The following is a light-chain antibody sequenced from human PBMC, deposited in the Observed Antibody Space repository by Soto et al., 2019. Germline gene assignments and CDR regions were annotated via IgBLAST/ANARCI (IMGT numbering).Light chain of an antibody. CDR3: SSYTGSSTLVV. J-gene: IGLJ2*01. CDR1: SSDLGSYNY. CDR2: DVS. V-gene: IGLV2-14*03. Sequence: QSALTQPASVSGSPGQSITISCTGTSSDLGSYNYVSWYQQHPGKAPKLVIYDVSNRPSGVSNRFSGSKSGNTASLTISGLQAEDEADYYCSSYTGSSTLVVFGGGTKLTVL.